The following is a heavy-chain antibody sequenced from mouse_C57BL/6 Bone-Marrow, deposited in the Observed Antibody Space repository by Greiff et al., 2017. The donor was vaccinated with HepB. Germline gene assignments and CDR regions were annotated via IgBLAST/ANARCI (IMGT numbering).Heavy chain of an antibody. CDR1: GYSITSGYY. V-gene: IGHV3-6*01. J-gene: IGHJ2*01. D-gene: IGHD1-1*01. CDR2: ISYDGSN. CDR3: ARVDGSSSFYFDY. Sequence: DVQLQESGPGLVKPSQSLSLTCSVTGYSITSGYYWNWIRQFPGNKLEWMGYISYDGSNNYNPSLKNRISITRDTSKNQFFLKLNSVTTEDTATYYCARVDGSSSFYFDYWGQGTTLTVSS.